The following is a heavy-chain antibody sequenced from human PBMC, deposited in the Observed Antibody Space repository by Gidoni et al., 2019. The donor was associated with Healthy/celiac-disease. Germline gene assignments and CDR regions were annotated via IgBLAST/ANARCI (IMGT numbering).Heavy chain of an antibody. V-gene: IGHV4-39*01. Sequence: QLQLQESGPGLVKPSATLSLTCTVAGGSISSSSYYWGWIRQPPGKGLEWIGSIYYSGSTYYNPSLKSRVTISVDTSKNQFSLKLSAVTAADTAVYYCASLYYDILTGLFENAFDIWGQGTMVTVSS. CDR3: ASLYYDILTGLFENAFDI. CDR1: GGSISSSSYY. D-gene: IGHD3-9*01. J-gene: IGHJ3*02. CDR2: IYYSGST.